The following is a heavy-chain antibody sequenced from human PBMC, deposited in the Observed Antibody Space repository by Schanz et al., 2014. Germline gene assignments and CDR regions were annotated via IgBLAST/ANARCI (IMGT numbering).Heavy chain of an antibody. V-gene: IGHV1-46*03. D-gene: IGHD3-10*01. J-gene: IGHJ3*01. CDR2: INPYDDTI. CDR1: GYTFTTYY. Sequence: QVQLVQSGVEVKRPGASVKVSCKASGYTFTTYYIHWVRQAPGQGLEWMGLINPYDDTIDYAKKFQGRFTMTRDTSTSTAYMELSGLRSGDTAVYYCATNSPFRMVRGSNAFDAWGQGTMVTVSS. CDR3: ATNSPFRMVRGSNAFDA.